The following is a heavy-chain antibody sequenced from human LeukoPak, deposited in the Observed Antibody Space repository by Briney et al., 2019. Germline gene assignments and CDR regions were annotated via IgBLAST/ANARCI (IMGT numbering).Heavy chain of an antibody. D-gene: IGHD3-16*01. J-gene: IGHJ4*02. CDR2: ISGSGGST. CDR1: GFTFSSYA. CDR3: AKDHSGGGGYYFDY. Sequence: AGGSLRLSCAASGFTFSSYAMSWVRQAPGKGLEWVSAISGSGGSTYYADSVKGRFTISRDNSKNTLYLQMNSLRAEDTAVYYCAKDHSGGGGYYFDYWGQGTLVTVSS. V-gene: IGHV3-23*01.